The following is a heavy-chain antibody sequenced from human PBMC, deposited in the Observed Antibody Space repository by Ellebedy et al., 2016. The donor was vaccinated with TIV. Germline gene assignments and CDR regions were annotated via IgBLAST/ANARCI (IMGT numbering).Heavy chain of an antibody. Sequence: PGGSLRLSCAASAVTFSNYPMSWVRQAPGKGLEWVSYISSSGSTIYYADSVKGRFTISRDNAKNSLYLQMNSLKTKDKAVYYCGREGYWTVTSWGQGTLVTGSS. J-gene: IGHJ5*02. CDR3: GREGYWTVTS. CDR2: ISSSGSTI. V-gene: IGHV3-11*01. CDR1: AVTFSNYP. D-gene: IGHD2-8*02.